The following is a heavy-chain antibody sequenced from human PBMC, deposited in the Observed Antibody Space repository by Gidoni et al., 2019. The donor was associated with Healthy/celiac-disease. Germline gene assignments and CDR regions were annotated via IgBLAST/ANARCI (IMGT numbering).Heavy chain of an antibody. V-gene: IGHV4-34*01. Sequence: QVQLQQWGAGLLKPSETLSLTCAVYGGSFSGDYWSWIRQPPGKGLEWIGEINHSGSTNYNPSLKSRVTISVDTSKNQFSLKLSSVTAADTAVYYCARGSLYYYGSGSHHFDYWGQGTLVTVSS. CDR2: INHSGST. J-gene: IGHJ4*02. CDR1: GGSFSGDY. D-gene: IGHD3-10*01. CDR3: ARGSLYYYGSGSHHFDY.